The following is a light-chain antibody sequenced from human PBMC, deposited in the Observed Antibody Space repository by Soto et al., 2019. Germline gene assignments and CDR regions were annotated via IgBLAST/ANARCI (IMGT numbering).Light chain of an antibody. CDR1: QSISTY. Sequence: DIQMTQSPSSLSASIGDRITITCRASQSISTYLNWYQQKPGKAPRLLIYGASTLQNGVPSRFSGSGSATAYTLTISSMQPEDFSTSYCKQSFITPPLTFGGGTKVEMK. CDR3: KQSFITPPLT. J-gene: IGKJ4*01. CDR2: GAS. V-gene: IGKV1-39*01.